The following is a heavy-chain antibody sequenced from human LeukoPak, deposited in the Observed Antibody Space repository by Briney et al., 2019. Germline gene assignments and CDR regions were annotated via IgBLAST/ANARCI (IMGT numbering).Heavy chain of an antibody. J-gene: IGHJ4*02. V-gene: IGHV3-23*01. D-gene: IGHD6-13*01. CDR2: ISGSGGST. CDR1: GFIFSSYA. Sequence: GGSLRLSCAASGFIFSSYAMSWVRQAPGKGLEWVSAISGSGGSTYYADSVKGRFTISRDNSKNTLYLQMNSLRAEDTAVYYCAKVGAAAGSPLGYWGQGTLVTVSS. CDR3: AKVGAAAGSPLGY.